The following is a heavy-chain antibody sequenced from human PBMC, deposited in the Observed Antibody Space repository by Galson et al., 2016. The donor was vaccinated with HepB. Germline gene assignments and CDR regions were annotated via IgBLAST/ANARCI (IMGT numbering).Heavy chain of an antibody. CDR3: ARDLRITIFGVIIPSNWFDP. CDR2: ISAYTGNT. J-gene: IGHJ5*02. Sequence: SVKVSCKASGYTFTSYGISWVRQAPGQGLEWMGWISAYTGNTNYAQNLQGRVTMTTDTSTSTAYMELRSLRSDDAAVYYCARDLRITIFGVIIPSNWFDPWGQGTLVTVSS. V-gene: IGHV1-18*01. D-gene: IGHD3-3*01. CDR1: GYTFTSYG.